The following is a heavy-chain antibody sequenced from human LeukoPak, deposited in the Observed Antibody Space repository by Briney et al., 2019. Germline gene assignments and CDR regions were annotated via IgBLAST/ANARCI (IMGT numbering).Heavy chain of an antibody. D-gene: IGHD7-27*01. J-gene: IGHJ4*02. CDR3: ARRLTGVDY. V-gene: IGHV1-2*02. CDR1: GYTFTAYY. Sequence: ASVKVSCKASGYTFTAYYMNWVRQAPGQGLEWMGWINPNSGGTNYAQKFQGRVTMTRDTSISTAYMELNSLRSDDTAVYYRARRLTGVDYWGQGTLVTVSS. CDR2: INPNSGGT.